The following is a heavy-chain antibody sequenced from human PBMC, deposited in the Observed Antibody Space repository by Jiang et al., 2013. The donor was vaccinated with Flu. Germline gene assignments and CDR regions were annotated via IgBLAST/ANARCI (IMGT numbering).Heavy chain of an antibody. J-gene: IGHJ4*02. CDR2: ISSSSSTI. CDR1: GFTFSSYS. CDR3: ARDLDSSSWYYFDY. D-gene: IGHD6-13*01. Sequence: VQLLESGGGLVQPGGSLRLSCAASGFTFSSYSMNWVRQAPGKGLEWVSYISSSSSTIYFADSVKGRFTISRDNAKNSLYLQMNSLRDEDTAVYYCARDLDSSSWYYFDYWGQGTLVTVSS. V-gene: IGHV3-48*02.